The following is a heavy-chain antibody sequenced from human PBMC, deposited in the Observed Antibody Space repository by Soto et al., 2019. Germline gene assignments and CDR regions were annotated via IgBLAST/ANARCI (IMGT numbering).Heavy chain of an antibody. CDR2: IYYSGST. Sequence: PSETLSLTCTVSGGSISSGDYYWSWIRQPPGQGLQWIGYIYYSGSTYYNPSLESRVTISIDKSKNQFSLKLTSVTAADTAVYYCAREELSGYSYAYDFWGQGTQVTVSS. V-gene: IGHV4-30-4*02. J-gene: IGHJ4*02. CDR1: GGSISSGDYY. D-gene: IGHD5-18*01. CDR3: AREELSGYSYAYDF.